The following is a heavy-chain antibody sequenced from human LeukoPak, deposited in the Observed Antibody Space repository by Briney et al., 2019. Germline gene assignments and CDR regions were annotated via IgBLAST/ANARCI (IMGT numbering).Heavy chain of an antibody. D-gene: IGHD4-17*01. CDR3: ARVRGSMTTVTTGYYFDL. CDR1: GYTFTGYY. Sequence: GASVKVSCKASGYTFTGYYNQWGRQAPGQGLEWMGWINPNTAVTNLAQKFQGRLTMTRDTSISTAYMELSRLRSDDTALYYCARVRGSMTTVTTGYYFDLWGRGTLVTVSS. CDR2: INPNTAVT. V-gene: IGHV1-2*02. J-gene: IGHJ2*01.